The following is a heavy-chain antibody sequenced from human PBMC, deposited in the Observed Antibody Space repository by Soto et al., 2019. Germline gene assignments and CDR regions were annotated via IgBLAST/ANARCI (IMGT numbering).Heavy chain of an antibody. Sequence: GGSLRLSCAASGFTFSNAWMSWVRQAPGKGLEWVGRIKSKTDGGTTDYAAPVKGRFTISRDDSKNTLYLQMNSLKTEDTAVYYCTAGRPLRSYEYFQHWGQGTLVTVSS. V-gene: IGHV3-15*01. J-gene: IGHJ1*01. CDR3: TAGRPLRSYEYFQH. CDR1: GFTFSNAW. D-gene: IGHD1-26*01. CDR2: IKSKTDGGTT.